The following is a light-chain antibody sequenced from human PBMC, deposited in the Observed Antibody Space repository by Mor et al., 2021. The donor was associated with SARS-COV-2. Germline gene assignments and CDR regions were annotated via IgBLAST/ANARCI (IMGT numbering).Light chain of an antibody. J-gene: IGKJ5*01. V-gene: IGKV1-12*01. CDR3: QQAKSFPIT. Sequence: LIWGAFNLQSGVPSRFRGGRSGADFTLTISRLQPEDFAVYYCQQAKSFPITFGQGTRLEI. CDR2: GAF.